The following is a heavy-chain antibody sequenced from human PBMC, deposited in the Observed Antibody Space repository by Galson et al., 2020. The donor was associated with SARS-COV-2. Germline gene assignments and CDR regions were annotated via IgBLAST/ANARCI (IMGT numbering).Heavy chain of an antibody. CDR1: GFTFSIYA. Sequence: GGSLRLSCAASGFTFSIYAISWFRQVPGKGLDWVSGISGSGATTYYADSAKGRFIISKDNSKNTLYLQMNSLRVGDTAVYYCAKGRGDFVNQAPDYWGQGTLVTVS. CDR3: AKGRGDFVNQAPDY. D-gene: IGHD2-21*02. V-gene: IGHV3-23*01. J-gene: IGHJ4*02. CDR2: ISGSGATT.